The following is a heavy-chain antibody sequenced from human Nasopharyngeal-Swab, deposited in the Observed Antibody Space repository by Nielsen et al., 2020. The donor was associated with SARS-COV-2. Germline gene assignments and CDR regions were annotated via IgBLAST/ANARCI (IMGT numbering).Heavy chain of an antibody. CDR2: IYYSGST. Sequence: SETLSLTCSVSGGSISSSSYYWVWIRQPPGKGLEWIGSIYYSGSTYYNPSLKSRVTISIDTSKNHFSLKLSSVTAADTAVYYCAREGRGIAAPGIDYWDQGTLVTVSS. J-gene: IGHJ4*02. CDR1: GGSISSSSYY. V-gene: IGHV4-39*07. D-gene: IGHD6-13*01. CDR3: AREGRGIAAPGIDY.